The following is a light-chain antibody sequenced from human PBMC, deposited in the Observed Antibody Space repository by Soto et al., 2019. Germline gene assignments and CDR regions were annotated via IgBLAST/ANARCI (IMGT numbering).Light chain of an antibody. V-gene: IGLV1-44*01. CDR3: AAWDDSLNGPV. J-gene: IGLJ3*02. Sequence: QSVVTQPPSASGTPGQRVTISCSGSTSNIGTNIVNWYQQLPGTAPKLLIYDNNQRPSGVPDRFSGSTSGTSASLAISGLQSEDEASYYCAAWDDSLNGPVFGGGTKLTVL. CDR1: TSNIGTNI. CDR2: DNN.